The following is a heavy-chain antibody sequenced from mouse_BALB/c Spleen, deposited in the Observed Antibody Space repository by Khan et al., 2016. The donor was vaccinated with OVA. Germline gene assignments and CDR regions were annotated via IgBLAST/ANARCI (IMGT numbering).Heavy chain of an antibody. CDR1: GFSLSRYS. V-gene: IGHV2-6-4*01. Sequence: QVQLKQSGPGLVAPSQSLSITCTVSGFSLSRYSVHWVRQPPGKGLEWLGMIWGDGSTDFNSTRKSRLRISKDNSKSQVFLKMNSLRTDDTAMYYCARNHFGGGYWYFDVWGAGTTVTVSS. D-gene: IGHD1-1*02. CDR3: ARNHFGGGYWYFDV. CDR2: IWGDGST. J-gene: IGHJ1*01.